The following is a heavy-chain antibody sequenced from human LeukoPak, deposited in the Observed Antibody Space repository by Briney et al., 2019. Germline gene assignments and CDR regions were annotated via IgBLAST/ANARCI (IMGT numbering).Heavy chain of an antibody. CDR3: ARDVRPAVGAPPDLVDY. D-gene: IGHD1-26*01. J-gene: IGHJ4*02. Sequence: SVKVSCKASGGTFSCYASSWVREAPGQGLEWMGGINPIFGTANYAQKVQGRVTINADESTSTAYMEPSSLRTEETAVYYCARDVRPAVGAPPDLVDYWGQGTLVTVSS. V-gene: IGHV1-69*01. CDR1: GGTFSCYA. CDR2: INPIFGTA.